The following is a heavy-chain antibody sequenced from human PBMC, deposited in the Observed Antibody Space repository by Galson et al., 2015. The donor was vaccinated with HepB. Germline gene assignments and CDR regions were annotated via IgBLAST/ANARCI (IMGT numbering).Heavy chain of an antibody. D-gene: IGHD3-10*01. V-gene: IGHV1-24*01. CDR3: ATVRGHLYYFDD. CDR1: GYTLTDLS. Sequence: SVKVSCKVSGYTLTDLSMHWVRQAPGKGLEWMGGFDPEDGETIYAQKFQGRVTMTEDTSTDTAYMELSSLRSEDTAVYYCATVRGHLYYFDDWGQGTLVTVSS. CDR2: FDPEDGET. J-gene: IGHJ4*02.